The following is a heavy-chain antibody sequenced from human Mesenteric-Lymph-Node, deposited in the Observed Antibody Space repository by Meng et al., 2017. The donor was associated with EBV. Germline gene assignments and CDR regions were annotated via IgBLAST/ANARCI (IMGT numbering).Heavy chain of an antibody. CDR2: ISAYNGDT. Sequence: GQLVQSGAEVQKPGASVKVSCKASGYTFTSYGISWVRPAPGQGLEWMGWISAYNGDTKYAQKVQDRVTMTTDTSTSTVYMELRSLGSDDTAVYYCARDHGGKYYYWGQGTLVTVSS. V-gene: IGHV1-18*01. D-gene: IGHD1-26*01. CDR3: ARDHGGKYYY. J-gene: IGHJ4*02. CDR1: GYTFTSYG.